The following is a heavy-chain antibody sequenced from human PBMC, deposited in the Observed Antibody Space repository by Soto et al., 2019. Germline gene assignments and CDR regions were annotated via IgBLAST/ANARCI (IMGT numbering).Heavy chain of an antibody. J-gene: IGHJ3*02. CDR3: ALHDYGDYGAFDI. D-gene: IGHD4-17*01. CDR2: INAGNGNT. Sequence: GASVKVSCKASGYTFTSYAMHWVRQAPGQRLEWMGWINAGNGNTKYSQKFQGRVTITRDTSTSTVYMELSSLRSEDTAVYYCALHDYGDYGAFDIWGQGTMVTVSS. V-gene: IGHV1-3*01. CDR1: GYTFTSYA.